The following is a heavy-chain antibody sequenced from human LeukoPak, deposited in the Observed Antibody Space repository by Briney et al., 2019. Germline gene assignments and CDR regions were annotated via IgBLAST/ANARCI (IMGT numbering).Heavy chain of an antibody. J-gene: IGHJ4*02. CDR2: IRPDGRET. CDR3: GRDAVLESGSVDY. V-gene: IGHV3-74*01. Sequence: GGSLRLSCAASGFTFTNHWMHWVRQAPGKGLVWVSRIRPDGRETNHADSVKGRFTISRDNAKNTLYLQMNSLGAEDTAVYYCGRDAVLESGSVDYWGQGVPVTVSS. D-gene: IGHD3-10*01. CDR1: GFTFTNHW.